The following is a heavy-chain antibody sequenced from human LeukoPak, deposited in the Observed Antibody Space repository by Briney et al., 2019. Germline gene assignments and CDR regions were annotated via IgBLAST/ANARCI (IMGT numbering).Heavy chain of an antibody. J-gene: IGHJ4*02. CDR3: ARDSIVPLYY. CDR2: ISYSGSTT. CDR1: GFTFTNFE. D-gene: IGHD2-2*01. V-gene: IGHV3-48*03. Sequence: GGSLRLSCAASGFTFTNFEMNWVRQAPGKGLEWVSYISYSGSTTSYADSVKGRFTISRDNAKNSLYLQMNSLRAEDTAVYYCARDSIVPLYYWGQGTLVTVSS.